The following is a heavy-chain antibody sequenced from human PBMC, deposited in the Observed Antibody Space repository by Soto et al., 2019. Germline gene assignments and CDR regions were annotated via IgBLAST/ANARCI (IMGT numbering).Heavy chain of an antibody. CDR2: IYYSGST. CDR1: GGSISSYC. CDR3: ASHYYDSSGYYSDY. Sequence: SETLSLTCTVSGGSISSYCWSWIRQPPGKGLEWIGYIYYSGSTNYNPSLKSRVTISVDTSKNQFSLKLSSVTAADTAVYYCASHYYDSSGYYSDYWGQGTLVTVSS. V-gene: IGHV4-59*01. J-gene: IGHJ4*02. D-gene: IGHD3-22*01.